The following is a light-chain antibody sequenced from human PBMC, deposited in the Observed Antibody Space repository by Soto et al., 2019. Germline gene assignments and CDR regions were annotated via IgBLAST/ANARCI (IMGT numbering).Light chain of an antibody. CDR3: QQYYETPQT. CDR1: QSVLFSSNKKNY. J-gene: IGKJ1*01. Sequence: DIVMTQSPDSLAVSLGERATINCKSSQSVLFSSNKKNYLAWYQQKSGQPPKLLIYWASTRESGVPDRFSDSGSGTDFTLTISSLQAEDVAVYYCQQYYETPQTFGQGTKVEIK. V-gene: IGKV4-1*01. CDR2: WAS.